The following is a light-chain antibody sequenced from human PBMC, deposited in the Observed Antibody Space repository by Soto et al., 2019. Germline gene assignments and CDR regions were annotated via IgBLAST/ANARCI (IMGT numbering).Light chain of an antibody. V-gene: IGLV2-23*01. CDR3: CSYAGSSPYV. CDR1: ISDVGRYNL. J-gene: IGLJ1*01. CDR2: EDS. Sequence: QSALTQPSSVSGSPGQSITISCTGTISDVGRYNLVSWYQQHPGKAPKLIIHEDSKRSSGLSNRFSGSKSGNTASLTISGLQAEDEADYYCCSYAGSSPYVFGTGTKVTVL.